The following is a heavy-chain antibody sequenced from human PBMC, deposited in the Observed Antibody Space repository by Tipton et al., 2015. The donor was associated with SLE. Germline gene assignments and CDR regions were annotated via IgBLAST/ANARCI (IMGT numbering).Heavy chain of an antibody. V-gene: IGHV4-61*01. D-gene: IGHD3-3*01. Sequence: TLSLTCTVSGGSISSGTYYWGWIRQPPGKGLEWIGYIYYSGNTNYNPSLKSRVTISVDTSKNQFSLKLSSVTAADTAVYYCARVGGSYYDFWSGSADAFDIWGQGTMVTVSS. CDR1: GGSISSGTYY. CDR3: ARVGGSYYDFWSGSADAFDI. J-gene: IGHJ3*02. CDR2: IYYSGNT.